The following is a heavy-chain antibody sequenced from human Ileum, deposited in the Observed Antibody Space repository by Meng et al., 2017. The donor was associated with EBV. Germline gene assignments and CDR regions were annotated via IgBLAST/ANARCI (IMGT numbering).Heavy chain of an antibody. J-gene: IGHJ4*02. D-gene: IGHD2-21*02. Sequence: GLGQPSETPSLICAFSGGSIDMSTYYWGWIRQTPGKGLEWIGSVYYSGITYSNASLESRLTISVDTSKNEFSLKLNSMTAADTAVYYCARSVAGSDLSRCWGYWGQGILVTVSS. CDR2: VYYSGIT. V-gene: IGHV4-39*01. CDR3: ARSVAGSDLSRCWGY. CDR1: GGSIDMSTYY.